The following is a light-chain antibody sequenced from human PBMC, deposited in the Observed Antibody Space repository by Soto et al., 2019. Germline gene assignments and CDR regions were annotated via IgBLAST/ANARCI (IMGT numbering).Light chain of an antibody. CDR2: GAS. CDR1: QSVSSSY. CDR3: QQYGSSAWT. Sequence: EVATRXCSASQSVSSSYLAWYQQKPGQAPRLLIYGASSRATGIPDRSSGSGSGTDFTLTISRLEPEDFAVFYCQQYGSSAWTFGQGTKVDIK. J-gene: IGKJ1*01. V-gene: IGKV3-20*01.